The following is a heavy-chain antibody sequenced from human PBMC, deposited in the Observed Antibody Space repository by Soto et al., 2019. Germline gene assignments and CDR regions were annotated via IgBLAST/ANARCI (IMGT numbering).Heavy chain of an antibody. CDR2: IYSGGST. CDR3: ARERITMVRGVISAFDI. D-gene: IGHD3-10*01. J-gene: IGHJ3*02. Sequence: GGSLRLSCAASGFTVSSNYMSWVRQAPGKGLEWVSVIYSGGSTYYADSVKGRFTIPRDNSKNTLYLQMNSLRAEDTAVCYCARERITMVRGVISAFDIWGQGTMVTVSS. V-gene: IGHV3-53*01. CDR1: GFTVSSNY.